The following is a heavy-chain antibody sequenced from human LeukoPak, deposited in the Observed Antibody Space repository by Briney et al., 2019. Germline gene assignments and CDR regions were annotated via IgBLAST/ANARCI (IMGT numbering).Heavy chain of an antibody. J-gene: IGHJ4*02. D-gene: IGHD3-10*01. CDR1: GFTFSSYW. Sequence: PGGFLRLSCAASGFTFSSYWMHWVRQAPGKGLVWVSRINSDGSSTSYADSVKGRFTISRDNAKNTLYLQMNSLRAEDTAVYYCARGYGGSGSYYEGEFDYWGQGTLVTVSS. CDR3: ARGYGGSGSYYEGEFDY. CDR2: INSDGSST. V-gene: IGHV3-74*01.